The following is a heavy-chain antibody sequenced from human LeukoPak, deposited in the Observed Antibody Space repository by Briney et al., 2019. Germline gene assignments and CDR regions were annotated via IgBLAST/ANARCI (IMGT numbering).Heavy chain of an antibody. J-gene: IGHJ4*02. CDR2: IYYSGST. Sequence: SETLSLTCTVSGGSISSSSYYWGWIRQPPGKGLEWIGSIYYSGSTYYNPSLKSRVTISVDTSKNQFSLKLSSVTAADTAVYYCARIGYNWNVFDYWGQGTLVTVSS. V-gene: IGHV4-39*01. CDR3: ARIGYNWNVFDY. D-gene: IGHD1-20*01. CDR1: GGSISSSSYY.